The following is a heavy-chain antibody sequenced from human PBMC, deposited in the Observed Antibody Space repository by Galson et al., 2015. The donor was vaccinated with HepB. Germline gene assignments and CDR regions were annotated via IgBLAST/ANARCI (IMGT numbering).Heavy chain of an antibody. Sequence: SLRLSCAASGFTFSSYGMHWVRQAPGKGLEWVAVIWYDGSNKYYADSVKGRFTISRDSSKNTLYLQMNSLRAEDTAVYYCAKAAYYDFWSGYYTDYYYYGMDVWGQGTTVTVSS. CDR1: GFTFSSYG. CDR3: AKAAYYDFWSGYYTDYYYYGMDV. D-gene: IGHD3-3*01. J-gene: IGHJ6*02. V-gene: IGHV3-33*06. CDR2: IWYDGSNK.